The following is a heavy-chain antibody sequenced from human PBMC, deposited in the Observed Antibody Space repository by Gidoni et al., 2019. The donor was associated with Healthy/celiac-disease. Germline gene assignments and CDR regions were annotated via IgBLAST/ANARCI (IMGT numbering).Heavy chain of an antibody. D-gene: IGHD3-3*01. V-gene: IGHV3-23*01. CDR3: ANSLSGYPNVDY. Sequence: EVQLLESGGGLVQPGGSLRLSCAASGFTFSSYAMSWVRQAPGKGLEWVSAISGSGGSTYYADSVKGRFTISRDNSKNTLYLQMNSLRAEDTAVYYCANSLSGYPNVDYWGQGTLVTVSS. CDR1: GFTFSSYA. J-gene: IGHJ4*02. CDR2: ISGSGGST.